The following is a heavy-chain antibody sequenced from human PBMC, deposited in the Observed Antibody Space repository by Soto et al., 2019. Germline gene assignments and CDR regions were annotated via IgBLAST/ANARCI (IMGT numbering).Heavy chain of an antibody. CDR3: ARVSIAVAAHFDY. Sequence: QVQLQESGPGLVKPSETLSLTCTVSGGSISSYYWSWIRQPPGKGLEWIAYIYYSGSTNYNPSLKSRVTISVDTSKNQFSLKLSAVTAADTAVYYCARVSIAVAAHFDYWGQGTLVTVSS. CDR2: IYYSGST. V-gene: IGHV4-59*01. J-gene: IGHJ4*02. D-gene: IGHD6-19*01. CDR1: GGSISSYY.